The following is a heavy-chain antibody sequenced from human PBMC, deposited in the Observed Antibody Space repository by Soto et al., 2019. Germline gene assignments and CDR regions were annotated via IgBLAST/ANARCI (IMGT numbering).Heavy chain of an antibody. V-gene: IGHV3-23*01. Sequence: SLRLSCAASGFTFSSYAMSWVRQAPGKGLEWVSAISGSGGSTYYADSVKGRFTISRDNSKNTLYLQMNSLRAEDTAVYYCAKESLRRGYYYYYYMDVWGKGTTVTVSS. CDR1: GFTFSSYA. D-gene: IGHD3-10*01. CDR3: AKESLRRGYYYYYYMDV. CDR2: ISGSGGST. J-gene: IGHJ6*03.